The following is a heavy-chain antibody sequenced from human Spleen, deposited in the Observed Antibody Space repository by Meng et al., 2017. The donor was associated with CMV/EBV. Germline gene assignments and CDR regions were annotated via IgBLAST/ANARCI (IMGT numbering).Heavy chain of an antibody. V-gene: IGHV1-2*02. CDR2: INPRSGGT. J-gene: IGHJ4*02. Sequence: CKPSGYTFIDYYIHWVRQAPGQGLEWMGWINPRSGGTNYAQNFQGRVTLTRDTSISTVYMDLSSLRSDDTAVYYCTRGTILLGLDYWGQGTLVTVSS. CDR1: GYTFIDYY. CDR3: TRGTILLGLDY. D-gene: IGHD3-16*01.